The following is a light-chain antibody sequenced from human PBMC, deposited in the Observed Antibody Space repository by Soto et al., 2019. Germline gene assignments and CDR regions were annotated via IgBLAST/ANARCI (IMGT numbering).Light chain of an antibody. V-gene: IGKV1-9*01. CDR2: AAS. CDR3: QHLDSYST. Sequence: DIQLTQSPCFLSASVGDRVTITCRASQGISSYLAWYQQKPGKAPKLLIDAASTLQSGVPSRFSGSGSGTEFTLTISSLQPEDFATYYCQHLDSYSTFGQGIRLEIK. CDR1: QGISSY. J-gene: IGKJ5*01.